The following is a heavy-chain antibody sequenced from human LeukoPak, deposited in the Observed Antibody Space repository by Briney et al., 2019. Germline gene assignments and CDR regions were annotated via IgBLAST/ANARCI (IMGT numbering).Heavy chain of an antibody. CDR3: AREGGY. V-gene: IGHV3-7*01. CDR2: IKQEGSEK. CDR1: GFTFSSYW. Sequence: GGSLRLSCAASGFTFSSYWVSWVRQAPGKGLECVANIKQEGSEKYYVDSVKGRFTISRDNAKSSLYLQMNSLRAEDTAVYYCAREGGYWGQGTLVTVSS. J-gene: IGHJ4*02.